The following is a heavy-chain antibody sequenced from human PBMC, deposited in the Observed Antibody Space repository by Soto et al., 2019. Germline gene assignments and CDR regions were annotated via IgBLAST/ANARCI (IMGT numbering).Heavy chain of an antibody. CDR3: ARHARGYDPYYYYYMDV. D-gene: IGHD5-12*01. V-gene: IGHV4-39*01. CDR1: GGSISSSSYY. J-gene: IGHJ6*03. Sequence: PSETLSPTCIVSGGSISSSSYYWGWIRQPPGKGLEWIGSIYYSGSTYYNPSLKSRVTISVDTSKNQFSLKLSSVTAADTAVYYCARHARGYDPYYYYYMDVWGKGTTVTVSS. CDR2: IYYSGST.